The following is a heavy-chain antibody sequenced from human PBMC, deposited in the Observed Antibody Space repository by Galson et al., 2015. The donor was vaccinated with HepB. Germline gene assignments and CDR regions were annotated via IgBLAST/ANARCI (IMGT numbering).Heavy chain of an antibody. Sequence: PALVKPTQTLTLTCTFSGFSLNTPGVGVAWIRQPPRKALEWLALIYWDDDKRYSPSLKSRLTITKDTSKNQVVLTMTNMDPVDTATYYCARNLWGSHKEANWSDPWGQGTLVTVSS. CDR1: GFSLNTPGVG. D-gene: IGHD3-16*01. CDR2: IYWDDDK. CDR3: ARNLWGSHKEANWSDP. V-gene: IGHV2-5*02. J-gene: IGHJ5*02.